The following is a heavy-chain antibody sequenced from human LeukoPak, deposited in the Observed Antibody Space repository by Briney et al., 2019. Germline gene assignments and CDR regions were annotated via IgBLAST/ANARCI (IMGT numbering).Heavy chain of an antibody. Sequence: GGSLRLSCAASGFTFDDYAMHWVRQAPGKGLEWVSGISWNSGSIGYADSVKGRFTISRDNAKNSLYLQMNSLRAEDTALYYCAKSHEAYILTGYYRGDYGMDVWGQGTTVTVSS. J-gene: IGHJ6*02. CDR2: ISWNSGSI. CDR1: GFTFDDYA. CDR3: AKSHEAYILTGYYRGDYGMDV. V-gene: IGHV3-9*01. D-gene: IGHD3-9*01.